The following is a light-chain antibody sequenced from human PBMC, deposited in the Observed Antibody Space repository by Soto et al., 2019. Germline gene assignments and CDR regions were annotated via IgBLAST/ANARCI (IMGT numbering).Light chain of an antibody. V-gene: IGKV2-28*01. CDR1: QSLLHSNGYNY. Sequence: DIVMTQSPRSLPVTPGEPASISCRSSQSLLHSNGYNYWDWYLQKPGQSPQLLIYLGSNRAAAVTDRFSGSGSGTDVTLKISRVEAEDVGVYYCRQALKTLLYTFGQGTKLEIK. J-gene: IGKJ2*01. CDR3: RQALKTLLYT. CDR2: LGS.